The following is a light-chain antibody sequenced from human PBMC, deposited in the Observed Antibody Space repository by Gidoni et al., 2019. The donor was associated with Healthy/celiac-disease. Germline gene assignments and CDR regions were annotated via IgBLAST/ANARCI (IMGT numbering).Light chain of an antibody. CDR1: SSNIGSNY. V-gene: IGLV1-47*01. J-gene: IGLJ3*02. Sequence: QSVLTQPPSASGTRGQRVTLSCSGSSSNIGSNYVYWYQQLPGTAPKLLIYRNNQRPSGVPDRFSGSKSGTSASLAISGLRSEDEADYYCAAWDDSLSGLWVFGGGTKLTVL. CDR3: AAWDDSLSGLWV. CDR2: RNN.